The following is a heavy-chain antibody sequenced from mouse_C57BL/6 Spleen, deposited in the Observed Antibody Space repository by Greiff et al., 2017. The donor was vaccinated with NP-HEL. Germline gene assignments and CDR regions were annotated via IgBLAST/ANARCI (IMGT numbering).Heavy chain of an antibody. Sequence: QVQLQQSGAELVKPGASVKISCKASGYAFSSYWMNWVKQRPGKGLEWIGQIYPGDGDTNYNGKFKGKATLTADKSSSTAYLQLSSLTSEDSAVYFCAREGLTGTGAWFAYWGQGTLVTVSA. J-gene: IGHJ3*01. V-gene: IGHV1-80*01. CDR3: AREGLTGTGAWFAY. CDR1: GYAFSSYW. CDR2: IYPGDGDT. D-gene: IGHD4-1*01.